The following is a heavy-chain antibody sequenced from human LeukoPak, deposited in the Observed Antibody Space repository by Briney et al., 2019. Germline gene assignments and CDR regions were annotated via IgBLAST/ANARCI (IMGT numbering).Heavy chain of an antibody. D-gene: IGHD3-10*01. CDR2: IKEDGSDK. V-gene: IGHV3-7*05. CDR3: VRDGIRDIPGIITIRYDY. CDR1: AFTFSVYW. Sequence: PGGSLRLSCSASAFTFSVYWMTWARQAPGKGLEWVATIKEDGSDKYYVDSVRGRFTISRDNAENSLYLQMNSLTAEDTALYYCVRDGIRDIPGIITIRYDYWGQGTLVTVSS. J-gene: IGHJ4*02.